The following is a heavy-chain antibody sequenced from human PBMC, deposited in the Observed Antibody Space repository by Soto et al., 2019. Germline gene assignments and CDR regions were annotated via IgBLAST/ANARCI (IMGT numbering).Heavy chain of an antibody. D-gene: IGHD2-21*02. CDR1: GDSFRSYA. J-gene: IGHJ4*02. CDR3: ARNAGGGNYSIIDF. Sequence: QVRVVQSGAEVKQPGSSVKVSCKVSGDSFRSYAISWVRQAPGQGLEWMGGIIPILTTAKYAQKFQDRVTITADKPTRTAYMEMYSLTSEDTAVYYCARNAGGGNYSIIDFWGQGTLVTVSS. CDR2: IIPILTTA. V-gene: IGHV1-69*06.